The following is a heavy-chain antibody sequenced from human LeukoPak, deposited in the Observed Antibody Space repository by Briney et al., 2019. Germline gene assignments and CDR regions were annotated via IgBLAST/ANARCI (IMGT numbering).Heavy chain of an antibody. Sequence: GGSLRLSCAASGFTFSSYWMSWVRQAPGKGLEWVANIKQDGSEKYYVDSVKGRFTVSRDNAKNSLSLQMNSLRAEDTAVYFRARGILDDAFDIWGQGTVVTVSS. CDR3: ARGILDDAFDI. CDR2: IKQDGSEK. J-gene: IGHJ3*02. V-gene: IGHV3-7*05. D-gene: IGHD3-3*01. CDR1: GFTFSSYW.